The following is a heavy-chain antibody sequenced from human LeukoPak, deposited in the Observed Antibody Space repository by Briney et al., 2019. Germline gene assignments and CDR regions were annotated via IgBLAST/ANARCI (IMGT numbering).Heavy chain of an antibody. V-gene: IGHV4-59*08. J-gene: IGHJ5*02. CDR1: GGSISSYY. CDR3: ARTYYDFWSGYYPNWFDP. CDR2: IYYSGST. Sequence: SETLSLTCTVSGGSISSYYWSWIRQPPGKGLEWIGYIYYSGSTNYNPSLKSRVTISVDTSKNQFSLKLSSVTAADTAVYYCARTYYDFWSGYYPNWFDPWGQGTLVTVSS. D-gene: IGHD3-3*01.